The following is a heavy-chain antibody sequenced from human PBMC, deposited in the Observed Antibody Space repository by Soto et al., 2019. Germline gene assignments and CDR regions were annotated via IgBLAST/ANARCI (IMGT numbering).Heavy chain of an antibody. CDR1: GYTFTSYY. CDR2: INPSGGST. V-gene: IGHV1-46*03. J-gene: IGHJ3*02. Sequence: QVQLVQSGAEVKKPGASVKVSCKASGYTFTSYYMHWVRQAPGQGLEWMGIINPSGGSTSYAQKFQGRVTMTRDTSTSTVYIDRSSRRSEDTALYYCARDSDLRWIPYVDPNAFDIWGQGTMVTVSS. CDR3: ARDSDLRWIPYVDPNAFDI. D-gene: IGHD4-17*01.